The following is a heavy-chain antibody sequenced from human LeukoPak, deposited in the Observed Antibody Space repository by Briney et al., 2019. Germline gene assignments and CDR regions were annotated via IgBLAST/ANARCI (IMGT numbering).Heavy chain of an antibody. V-gene: IGHV4-38-2*01. CDR2: IYHSGST. CDR3: ARNRSEPLGNGGSFDS. CDR1: GYSISSGDY. D-gene: IGHD3-16*01. J-gene: IGHJ4*02. Sequence: PSETLSLTCAVSGYSISSGDYWGWIRLPPGKGREWIGSIYHSGSTYYNPSLKSRVTISVDTSKRQFSLTLSSVPAADTAVYYCARNRSEPLGNGGSFDSWGQGTLVTVSS.